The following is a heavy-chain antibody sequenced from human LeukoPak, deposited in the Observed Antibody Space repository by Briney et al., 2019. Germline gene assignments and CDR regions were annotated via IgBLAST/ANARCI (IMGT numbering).Heavy chain of an antibody. CDR3: ARSGRGTYYYFDL. CDR1: GYTFTGYY. J-gene: IGHJ4*02. D-gene: IGHD5-12*01. CDR2: INPNSGGT. Sequence: ASVKVSCKASGYTFTGYYMHWVRQAPGQGLEWMGWINPNSGGTNYAQKFLGRVSMTADTSTSTAYMELRSLTSDDTAVYYCARSGRGTYYYFDLWGLGTLVTVSS. V-gene: IGHV1-2*02.